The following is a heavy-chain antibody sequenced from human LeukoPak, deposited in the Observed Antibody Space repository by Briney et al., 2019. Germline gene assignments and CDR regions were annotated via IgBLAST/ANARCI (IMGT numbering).Heavy chain of an antibody. Sequence: GGSLRLSCAASGFTFSGYIMNWVRQAPGKGLEWVSFIGTSGNTIYYADSVKGRFTVSRDNAKNALYLQMNSLTAEDAAVYYCARDQWLDYWGQGTLVTVSS. CDR1: GFTFSGYI. J-gene: IGHJ4*02. CDR2: IGTSGNTI. V-gene: IGHV3-48*01. CDR3: ARDQWLDY. D-gene: IGHD5-24*01.